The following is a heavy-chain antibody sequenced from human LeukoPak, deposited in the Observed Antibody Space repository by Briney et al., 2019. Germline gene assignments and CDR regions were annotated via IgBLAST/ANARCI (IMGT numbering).Heavy chain of an antibody. CDR3: ARSFHSSSWYFDY. D-gene: IGHD6-13*01. CDR2: IYYSGST. J-gene: IGHJ4*02. Sequence: SETLSLTCTVSGGTISSYYWSWIRQPPGKGLDGIGYIYYSGSTNYNPSLNSRVTISVDTSKNQFSLKLSSVTAADTAVYYCARSFHSSSWYFDYWGQGTLVTVSS. V-gene: IGHV4-59*08. CDR1: GGTISSYY.